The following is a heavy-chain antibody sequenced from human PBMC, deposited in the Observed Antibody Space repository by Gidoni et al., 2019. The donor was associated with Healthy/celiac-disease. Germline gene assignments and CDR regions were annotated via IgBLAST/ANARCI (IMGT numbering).Heavy chain of an antibody. CDR2: IWYDGSNK. D-gene: IGHD1-26*01. CDR3: ARGVPTIVGATTVFV. CDR1: GFTFSSYG. V-gene: IGHV3-33*01. Sequence: QVQLVESGGGVVQPGRSLRLSCAASGFTFSSYGMHWFRQAPGKGLDWVAVIWYDGSNKYYADSVKGRFTISRDNSKNTLYLQMNSLRAEDTAVYYCARGVPTIVGATTVFVWGQGTLVTVSS. J-gene: IGHJ4*02.